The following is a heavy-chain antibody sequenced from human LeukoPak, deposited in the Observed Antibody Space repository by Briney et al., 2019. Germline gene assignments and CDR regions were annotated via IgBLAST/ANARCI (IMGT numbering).Heavy chain of an antibody. CDR3: AKRVGGVNNFDY. Sequence: GGSLRLSCAASGFTVSSNYMSWVRQAPGKGLEWVSVIYSGGTTYYADSVKGRFTISRDNSKNMLYLQMNSLRAEDTAVYYCAKRVGGVNNFDYWGQGTLVTVSS. CDR1: GFTVSSNY. CDR2: IYSGGTT. V-gene: IGHV3-53*01. D-gene: IGHD3-16*01. J-gene: IGHJ4*02.